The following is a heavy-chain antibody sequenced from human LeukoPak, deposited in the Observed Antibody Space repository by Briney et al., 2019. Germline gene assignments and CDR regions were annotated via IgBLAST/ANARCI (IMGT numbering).Heavy chain of an antibody. Sequence: VGSLRLSCAASGFTFSDYYMSWIRQAPGKGLEWVSHISSGGSTIYYADSVRGRFTISRDNAKNSLYLQMNSLRAEDTAVYYCARALTTEDDAFDIWGQGTMVTVSS. D-gene: IGHD4-11*01. CDR1: GFTFSDYY. CDR3: ARALTTEDDAFDI. V-gene: IGHV3-11*01. CDR2: ISSGGSTI. J-gene: IGHJ3*02.